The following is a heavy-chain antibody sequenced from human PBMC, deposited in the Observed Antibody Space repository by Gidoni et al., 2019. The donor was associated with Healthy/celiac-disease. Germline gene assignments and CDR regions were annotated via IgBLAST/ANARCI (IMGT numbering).Heavy chain of an antibody. V-gene: IGHV3-33*01. CDR3: ARDLSGEDDY. J-gene: IGHJ4*02. CDR1: GFTFSSYG. Sequence: QVQLVESGGGVVQPGRSLRLSCAASGFTFSSYGMHWVRQAPGKGMEWVAVIWYDGSNKYYADSVKGRFTIARDNSKNTLYLQMNSLRAEDTAVYYCARDLSGEDDYWGQGTLVTVSS. D-gene: IGHD7-27*01. CDR2: IWYDGSNK.